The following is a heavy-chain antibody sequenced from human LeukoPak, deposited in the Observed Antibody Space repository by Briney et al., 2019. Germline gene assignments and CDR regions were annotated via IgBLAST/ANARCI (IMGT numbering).Heavy chain of an antibody. J-gene: IGHJ4*02. CDR1: RFTFDDHA. Sequence: GRSLRLSCAASRFTFDDHAMHWVRQAPGKGLEWVAGINWSSGTIVYADSVEGRFTISRDNAKNSLYLQMNSLRTEDTAVYFCAKDLRAPGFTGTLDFWGQGTLVTVS. CDR3: AKDLRAPGFTGTLDF. CDR2: INWSSGTI. V-gene: IGHV3-9*01. D-gene: IGHD1-1*01.